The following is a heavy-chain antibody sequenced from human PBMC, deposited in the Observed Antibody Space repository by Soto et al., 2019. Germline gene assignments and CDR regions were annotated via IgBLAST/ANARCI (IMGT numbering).Heavy chain of an antibody. CDR3: ARDRAYCGGDCYSKTNWFDP. J-gene: IGHJ5*02. V-gene: IGHV1-69*13. D-gene: IGHD2-21*02. CDR1: GGTFSSYA. CDR2: IIPIFGTA. Sequence: SVKVSCKASGGTFSSYAISWVRQAPGQGLEWMGGIIPIFGTANYAQKFQGRVTITADESTSTAYMELSSLRSEDTAVYYCARDRAYCGGDCYSKTNWFDPWGQGTLVTVSS.